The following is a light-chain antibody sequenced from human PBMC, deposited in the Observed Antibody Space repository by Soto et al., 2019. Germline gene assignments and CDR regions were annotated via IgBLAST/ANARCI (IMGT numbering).Light chain of an antibody. V-gene: IGKV3-15*01. CDR3: QQYKLWYT. Sequence: EIVMTQSPATLSASPGERATLSCRASQSISSDLAWYQQKPGQAPRLLIYDASTRATGIPARFSGSGSGTEFTLTISSLQSEDFAVYYCQQYKLWYTFGQGTKLEIK. J-gene: IGKJ2*01. CDR1: QSISSD. CDR2: DAS.